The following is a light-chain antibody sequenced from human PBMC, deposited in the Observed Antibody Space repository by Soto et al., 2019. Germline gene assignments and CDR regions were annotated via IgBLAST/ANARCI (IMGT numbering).Light chain of an antibody. CDR1: SSNIGNKY. J-gene: IGLJ2*01. CDR3: GTWDNSLSAVV. V-gene: IGLV1-51*01. Sequence: QSVLTQPPSVSAAPGQKVTISCSGSSSNIGNKYVSWYQQLPGTAPKLLIYDNNKRPSGIPDRFSGSKSGTSATLGITGLQTGDEADYYCGTWDNSLSAVVFGGGTKLTVL. CDR2: DNN.